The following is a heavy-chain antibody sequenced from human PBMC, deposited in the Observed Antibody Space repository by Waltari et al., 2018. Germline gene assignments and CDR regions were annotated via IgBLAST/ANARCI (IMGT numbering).Heavy chain of an antibody. CDR3: ARRGRLSSYFFDY. D-gene: IGHD2-15*01. Sequence: QLHLQESGPGLLKPSETLSLTCAVSGASISGGHFWGWIRQPPGKGLEWIGSIYPGGDTYFNPSLKSRVTISVDKSKNQYSLNLRSMTAADTAVYYCARRGRLSSYFFDYWGQGTLVTVSS. CDR2: IYPGGDT. J-gene: IGHJ4*02. CDR1: GASISGGHF. V-gene: IGHV4-38-2*01.